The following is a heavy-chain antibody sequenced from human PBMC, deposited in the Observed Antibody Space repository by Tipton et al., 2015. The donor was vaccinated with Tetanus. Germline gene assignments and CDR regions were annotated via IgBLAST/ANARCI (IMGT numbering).Heavy chain of an antibody. CDR1: GYSFSSYH. D-gene: IGHD3-10*01. CDR3: ARNYGDLDAFDL. J-gene: IGHJ3*01. CDR2: IHPGDSDT. Sequence: QLVQSGAEVKKPGESLKISCKGFGYSFSSYHIAWVRQMPGRGLEWMGIIHPGDSDTTYSPSFQGQVTISADTSINTAYLQWSSLTDSDTAIYYCARNYGDLDAFDLWGQGTMVTVSS. V-gene: IGHV5-51*01.